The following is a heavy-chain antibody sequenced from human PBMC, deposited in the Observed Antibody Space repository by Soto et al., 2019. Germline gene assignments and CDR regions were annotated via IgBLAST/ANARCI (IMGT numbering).Heavy chain of an antibody. D-gene: IGHD1-26*01. CDR3: ARPSGSYLYYFDY. CDR2: IYYSGST. Sequence: SETLSLTCTVSGGSISSSSYYWGWIRQPPGKGLEWIGSIYYSGSTYYNPSLKSRVTISVDTSKNQFSLKLSSVTAADTAVYYCARPSGSYLYYFDYWGQGTLVTVS. J-gene: IGHJ4*02. V-gene: IGHV4-39*01. CDR1: GGSISSSSYY.